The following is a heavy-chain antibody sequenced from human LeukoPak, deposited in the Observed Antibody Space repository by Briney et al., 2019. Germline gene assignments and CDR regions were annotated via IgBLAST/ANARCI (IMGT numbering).Heavy chain of an antibody. J-gene: IGHJ3*02. CDR2: INPNSGGT. CDR1: GYTFTGYY. V-gene: IGHV1-2*02. CDR3: ARKEAPNYYNRSVNYYAPDAFKI. D-gene: IGHD3-22*01. Sequence: ASVKVSCKASGYTFTGYYMHWVRQAPGQGLEWMGWINPNSGGTNYAQKFQGRVTMTRDTSISTAYMELSRLRSDDTAVYYCARKEAPNYYNRSVNYYAPDAFKIWAKG.